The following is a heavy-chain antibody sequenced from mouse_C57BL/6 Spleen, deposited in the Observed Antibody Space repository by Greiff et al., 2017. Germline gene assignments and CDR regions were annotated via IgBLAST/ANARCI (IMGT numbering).Heavy chain of an antibody. Sequence: EVHLVESGGGLVKPGGSLKLSCAASGFTFSSYTMSWVRQTPEKRLEWVATISGGGGNTYYPDSVKGRFTISRDNAKNTLYLQMSSLRSEDTALYYCARHDIAASYYDWFAYWGQGTLVTVSA. CDR3: ARHDIAASYYDWFAY. V-gene: IGHV5-9*01. J-gene: IGHJ3*01. D-gene: IGHD2-4*01. CDR1: GFTFSSYT. CDR2: ISGGGGNT.